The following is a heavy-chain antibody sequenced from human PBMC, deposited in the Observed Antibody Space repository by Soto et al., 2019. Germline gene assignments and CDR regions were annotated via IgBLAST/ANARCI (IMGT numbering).Heavy chain of an antibody. CDR1: GDTLRTHG. Sequence: QVQLVQSGAEVKTPGSSVKVSCKASGDTLRTHGISWVRQAPGHGLVWMGGTIPIIGPTDYAEKFQGRVTSTADESMTTSYMELRSLRPDDTAVYNCAAGDSSDTGDHWGQGTLVTVSS. CDR2: TIPIIGPT. J-gene: IGHJ4*02. CDR3: AAGDSSDTGDH. V-gene: IGHV1-69*01. D-gene: IGHD5-18*01.